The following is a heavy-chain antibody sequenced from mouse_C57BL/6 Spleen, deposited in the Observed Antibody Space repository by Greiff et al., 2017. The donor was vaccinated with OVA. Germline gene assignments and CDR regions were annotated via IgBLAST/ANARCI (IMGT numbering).Heavy chain of an antibody. CDR2: IDPTDSYT. Sequence: QVQLQQPGAELVKPGASVKLSCKASGYTFTSYWMHWVKQRPGQGLEWIGEIDPTDSYTNYNQKFKGKATLTVDTSSSTAYMQLSSLTSEDSAVYNCASVGSNWYFDVWGTGTTVTVSS. D-gene: IGHD1-1*01. CDR3: ASVGSNWYFDV. J-gene: IGHJ1*03. CDR1: GYTFTSYW. V-gene: IGHV1-50*01.